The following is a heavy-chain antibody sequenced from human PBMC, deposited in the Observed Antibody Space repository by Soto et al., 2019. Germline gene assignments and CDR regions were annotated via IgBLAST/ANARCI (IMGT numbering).Heavy chain of an antibody. CDR3: ARAGDVDTASNAFGI. V-gene: IGHV3-21*01. D-gene: IGHD5-18*01. CDR1: GCSFSIYS. J-gene: IGHJ3*02. Sequence: GGCLRRSCAACGCSFSIYSMNWVLQAPGNGLEWVSSISSSSSYIYYADSVKGRFTISRDNAKNSLYLQMNSLRAEHTALYYCARAGDVDTASNAFGIWAQGTMVTVTS. CDR2: ISSSSSYI.